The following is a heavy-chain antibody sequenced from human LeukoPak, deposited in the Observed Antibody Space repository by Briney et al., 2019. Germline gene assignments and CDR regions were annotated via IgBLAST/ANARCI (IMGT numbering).Heavy chain of an antibody. CDR1: GGSISNYY. J-gene: IGHJ4*02. CDR2: IYNSGTT. V-gene: IGHV4-59*01. D-gene: IGHD3-10*01. Sequence: SETLSLTCTVSGGSISNYYWSRIRQPPGKGLEWIGYIYNSGTTNYNPSLKSRLTISVDTSKNQLSLKLTSVTAADTAMYYCARDRELGYWGQGILVTVSS. CDR3: ARDRELGY.